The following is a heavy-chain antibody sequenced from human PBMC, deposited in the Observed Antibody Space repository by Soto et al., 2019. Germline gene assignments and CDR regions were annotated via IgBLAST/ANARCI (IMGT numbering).Heavy chain of an antibody. CDR3: AYLPCSGGSCYWFSFSGMDV. D-gene: IGHD2-15*01. CDR2: IYWDDDK. CDR1: GFSLSTSGVG. V-gene: IGHV2-5*02. Sequence: QITLKESGHTLVKPTQTLTLTCTFSGFSLSTSGVGVAWIRQPPGKALEWLALIYWDDDKRYRPSLESRLTITKNTSKDPVVLTMTNMDSVDTATYYCAYLPCSGGSCYWFSFSGMDVWGQGTTVTVSS. J-gene: IGHJ6*02.